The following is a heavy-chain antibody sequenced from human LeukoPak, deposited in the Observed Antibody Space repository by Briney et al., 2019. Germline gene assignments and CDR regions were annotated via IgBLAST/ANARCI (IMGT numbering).Heavy chain of an antibody. J-gene: IGHJ4*02. CDR2: IRGNAYGATT. CDR1: GFTFADYA. D-gene: IGHD2-15*01. CDR3: SRDNGVGGCRTHYDY. V-gene: IGHV3-49*03. Sequence: PGGSLRLSCTTSGFTFADYAMSWFRQAPGKGLEWVGFIRGNAYGATTEYAASVKGRFIISRDDSNSMAYLQMNSLKIEDTAVYYCSRDNGVGGCRTHYDYWGQGTLVTVSS.